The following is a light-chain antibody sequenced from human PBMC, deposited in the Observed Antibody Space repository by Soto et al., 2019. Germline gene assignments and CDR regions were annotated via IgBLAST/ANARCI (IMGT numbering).Light chain of an antibody. CDR1: SSNIGNDY. Sequence: QSVLTQPPSVSAAPGQQVTISCSRSSSNIGNDYVSWYQQLPGTAPKLLIYDNNKRAAGIPDRFSGSESGTSATLGITGLQTGDEADYYCGRWDSRLSTYVFGNGTKVT. V-gene: IGLV1-51*01. J-gene: IGLJ1*01. CDR3: GRWDSRLSTYV. CDR2: DNN.